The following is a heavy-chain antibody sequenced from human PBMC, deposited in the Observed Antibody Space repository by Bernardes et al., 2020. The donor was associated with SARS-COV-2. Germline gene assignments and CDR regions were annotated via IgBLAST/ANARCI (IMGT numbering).Heavy chain of an antibody. J-gene: IGHJ3*02. V-gene: IGHV3-21*01. D-gene: IGHD6-25*01. Sequence: GGSLRLSCAASGFTFSSYSMNWVRQAPGKGLEWVSSISSSSSYIYYADSVKGRFTISRDNAKNSLYLQMNSLRAEDTAVYYCARAYSSAAPAFDTWAKGQWSPSLQ. CDR1: GFTFSSYS. CDR2: ISSSSSYI. CDR3: ARAYSSAAPAFDT.